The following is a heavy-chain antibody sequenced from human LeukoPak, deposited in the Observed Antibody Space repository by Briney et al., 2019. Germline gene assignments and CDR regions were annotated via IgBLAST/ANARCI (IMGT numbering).Heavy chain of an antibody. CDR2: INHSGST. CDR1: GGSFSGYY. J-gene: IGHJ4*02. D-gene: IGHD3-3*01. CDR3: ARRRITIFGVVISGFDY. V-gene: IGHV4-34*01. Sequence: SETLSLTCAVCGGSFSGYYWSWIRQPPGKGLEWIGEINHSGSTNYNPSLKSRVTISVDTSKNQFSLKLSSVTAADTAVYYCARRRITIFGVVISGFDYWGQGTLVTVSS.